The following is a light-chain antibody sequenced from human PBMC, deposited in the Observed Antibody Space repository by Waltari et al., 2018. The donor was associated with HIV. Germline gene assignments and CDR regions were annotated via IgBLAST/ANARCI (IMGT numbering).Light chain of an antibody. V-gene: IGLV2-11*01. CDR1: SSDVGGYNY. Sequence: QSALTQPRSVSGSPGQSVTISCTGTSSDVGGYNYVSWYQQHPGKAPQLMIYEVSRRPSGVPDRFSGSKSGNTASLTISGLQAEDEADYYCCSYAGSYTVVFGGGTKLTVL. CDR3: CSYAGSYTVV. CDR2: EVS. J-gene: IGLJ2*01.